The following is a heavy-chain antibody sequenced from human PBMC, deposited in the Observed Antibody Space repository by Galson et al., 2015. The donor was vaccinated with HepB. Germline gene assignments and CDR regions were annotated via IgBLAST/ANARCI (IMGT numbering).Heavy chain of an antibody. CDR1: GFTFNSYG. D-gene: IGHD6-13*01. CDR2: ISYDGSNK. V-gene: IGHV3-30*18. J-gene: IGHJ4*02. CDR3: AKEGVAAAGTVVGNFDY. Sequence: SLRLSCAASGFTFNSYGMHWVRQAPGKGLEWVAVISYDGSNKYYADSVKGRFTISRDNSKNTLYLQMNSLRAEDTAVYYCAKEGVAAAGTVVGNFDYWGQGTLVTVSS.